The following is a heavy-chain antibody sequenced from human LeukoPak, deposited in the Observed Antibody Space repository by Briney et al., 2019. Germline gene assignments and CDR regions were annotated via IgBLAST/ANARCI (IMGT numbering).Heavy chain of an antibody. CDR3: AKDPYSSGPYNWFDP. Sequence: GGSLRLSCAASGFTFSNAWMSWVRQSPGKELEWVSAISGSGDSTYYADSVKGLFTISRDNSKNTLYLQMNRLRAEDTAVYYCAKDPYSSGPYNWFDPWGQGTLVTVSS. V-gene: IGHV3-23*01. CDR1: GFTFSNAW. CDR2: ISGSGDST. D-gene: IGHD6-19*01. J-gene: IGHJ5*02.